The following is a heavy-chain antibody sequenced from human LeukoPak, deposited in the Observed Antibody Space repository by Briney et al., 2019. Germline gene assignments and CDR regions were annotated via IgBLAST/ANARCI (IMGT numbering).Heavy chain of an antibody. CDR2: IYHSGST. Sequence: PSQTLSLTCTVSGGYISSGGYYWSWNRQPPGKGLEWIGYIYHSGSTYYNPSLKSRVTISVDRSKNQFSLKLSSVTAADTAVYYCARMGLKRGPLDYWGQGTLVTVSS. J-gene: IGHJ4*02. V-gene: IGHV4-30-2*01. CDR3: ARMGLKRGPLDY. D-gene: IGHD1-1*01. CDR1: GGYISSGGYY.